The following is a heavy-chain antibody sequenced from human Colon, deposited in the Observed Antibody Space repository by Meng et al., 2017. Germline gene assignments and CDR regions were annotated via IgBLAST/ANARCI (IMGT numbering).Heavy chain of an antibody. J-gene: IGHJ4*02. V-gene: IGHV3-53*02. CDR3: ATGQWRPFDY. CDR1: GFTVSSNY. D-gene: IGHD6-19*01. Sequence: EVQRVGTGGGLIQSGGSLRRSCAASGFTVSSNYMCWVRQAPGKGLEWVSITYSGGNTNYADSVRGRFTISRDNSKNALYLQMNRLRTEDTAVYYCATGQWRPFDYWGQGTLVTVSS. CDR2: TYSGGNT.